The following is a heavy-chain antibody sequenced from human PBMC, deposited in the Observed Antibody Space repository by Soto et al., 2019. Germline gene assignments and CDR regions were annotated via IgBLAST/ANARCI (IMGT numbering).Heavy chain of an antibody. V-gene: IGHV4-34*01. CDR2: INHSGST. Sequence: LSLTCAVYGGSFIGYYWSLIRQPPGKGLEWIGEINHSGSTNYNPSLKSRVTISVDTSKNQFSLKLSSVTAADTAVYYCARGALRYFDWLLSLWGQGTLVTVSS. CDR3: ARGALRYFDWLLSL. CDR1: GGSFIGYY. J-gene: IGHJ4*02. D-gene: IGHD3-9*01.